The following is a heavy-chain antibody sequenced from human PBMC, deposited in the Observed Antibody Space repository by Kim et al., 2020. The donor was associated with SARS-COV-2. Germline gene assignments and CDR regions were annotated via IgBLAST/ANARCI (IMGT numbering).Heavy chain of an antibody. D-gene: IGHD1-26*01. Sequence: SETLSLTCTVSGGSISSYYWSWIRQPPGKGLEWIGYIYYSGSTNYNASLESRVTISAETSKNQFSLELSSVNAADTAVYYCARDLGGTFDHWGQGTLVTVSS. J-gene: IGHJ4*02. CDR1: GGSISSYY. V-gene: IGHV4-59*13. CDR2: IYYSGST. CDR3: ARDLGGTFDH.